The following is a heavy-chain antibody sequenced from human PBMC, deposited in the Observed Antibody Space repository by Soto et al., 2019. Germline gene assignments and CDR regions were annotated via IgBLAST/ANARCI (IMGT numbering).Heavy chain of an antibody. V-gene: IGHV3-74*01. CDR1: GFTFYSYW. J-gene: IGHJ4*02. CDR2: ISGDGSIT. CDR3: ARGIGHSAQDY. Sequence: GGSLRLSCAASGFTFYSYWMHWVRQVPGKGLVWVSRISGDGSITSYADSVKGRFTFSRDNAKNTLYLQMNSLRAEDTAVYYCARGIGHSAQDYWGQGTLVTVSS. D-gene: IGHD2-15*01.